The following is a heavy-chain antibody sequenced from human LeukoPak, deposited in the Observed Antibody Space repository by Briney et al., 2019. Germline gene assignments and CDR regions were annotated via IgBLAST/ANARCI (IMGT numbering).Heavy chain of an antibody. CDR2: IRYDGSNK. CDR1: GFTFSSYG. D-gene: IGHD1-26*01. CDR3: AKGGARLHSYYLDY. Sequence: PGGSLRLSCAASGFTFSSYGMHWVRQAPGKGLEWVAFIRYDGSNKYYADSVKGRFTISRDNSKNTLYLQMNSLRAEDTAVYYCAKGGARLHSYYLDYWGQGTLVTVSS. V-gene: IGHV3-30*02. J-gene: IGHJ4*02.